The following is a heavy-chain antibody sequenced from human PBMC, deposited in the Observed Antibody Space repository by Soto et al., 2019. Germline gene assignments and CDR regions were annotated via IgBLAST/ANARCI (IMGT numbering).Heavy chain of an antibody. CDR2: IYPGDSDT. CDR3: ASPRYSGSYYDAFDL. CDR1: GYSFTTYW. D-gene: IGHD1-26*01. Sequence: GESLKISCKGSGYSFTTYWIGWVRQMPGKGLEWMGIIYPGDSDTRYGPSFRGQVTISADKSISTAYLQWSSLKASDAAMYYCASPRYSGSYYDAFDLWGQGTMVTVSS. J-gene: IGHJ3*01. V-gene: IGHV5-51*01.